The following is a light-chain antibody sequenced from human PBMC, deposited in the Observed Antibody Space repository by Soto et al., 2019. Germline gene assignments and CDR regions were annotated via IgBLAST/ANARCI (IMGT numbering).Light chain of an antibody. CDR1: QSVSSSY. J-gene: IGKJ5*01. V-gene: IGKV3D-20*02. CDR2: GAS. CDR3: QQRSNWPIT. Sequence: EIVLTQSPGTLSLSPGERATLSCRASQSVSSSYLAWYQQKPGQAPRLLIYGASSRATGIPDRFSGSGSGTDFTLTISSLEPEDFALYYCQQRSNWPITFGQGTRLEL.